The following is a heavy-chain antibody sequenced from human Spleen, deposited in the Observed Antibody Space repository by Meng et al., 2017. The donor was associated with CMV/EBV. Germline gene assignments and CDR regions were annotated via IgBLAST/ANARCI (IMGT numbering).Heavy chain of an antibody. Sequence: SETLSLTCAVYGGSFSGYYWSWIRQPPGKGLEWIGSIYYSGSTYYNPSLKSRVTISVDTSKNQFSLKLSSVTAADTAVYYCARPGDISSSSFYNYYGLDVWGQGTTVIVSS. CDR3: ARPGDISSSSFYNYYGLDV. D-gene: IGHD6-6*01. CDR2: IYYSGST. V-gene: IGHV4-34*01. CDR1: GGSFSGYY. J-gene: IGHJ6*02.